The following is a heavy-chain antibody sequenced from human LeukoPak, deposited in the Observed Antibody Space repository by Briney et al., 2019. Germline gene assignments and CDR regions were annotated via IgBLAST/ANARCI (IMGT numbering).Heavy chain of an antibody. CDR2: INYGGTT. CDR3: ARYVVYGSGKYYFDY. V-gene: IGHV4-39*01. J-gene: IGHJ4*02. Sequence: SETLSLTCTVSGXSISNSNYYWSWIRQPPGKELECIASINYGGTTYYNPSLKSRVTISVDTSKNQFSLRLSSVTAADTAVYLCARYVVYGSGKYYFDYWGQGSLVTVSS. D-gene: IGHD3-10*01. CDR1: GXSISNSNYY.